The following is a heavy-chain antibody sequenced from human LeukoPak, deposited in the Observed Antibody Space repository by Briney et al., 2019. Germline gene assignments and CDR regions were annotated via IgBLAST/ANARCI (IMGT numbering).Heavy chain of an antibody. CDR3: ARDGSSWQFDY. V-gene: IGHV1-2*02. CDR2: INPNSGGT. CDR1: GYTFTGYY. D-gene: IGHD6-13*01. J-gene: IGHJ4*02. Sequence: ASVEVSCKASGYTFTGYYMHWVRQAPGQGLEWMGWINPNSGGTNYAQKFQGRVTMTRDTSTSTVYMEVSSLRSEDTAVYYCARDGSSWQFDYWGQGSLVTVSS.